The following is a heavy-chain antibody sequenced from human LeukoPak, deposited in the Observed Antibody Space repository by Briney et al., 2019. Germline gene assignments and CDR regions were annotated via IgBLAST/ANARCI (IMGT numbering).Heavy chain of an antibody. CDR2: IYYSGST. V-gene: IGHV4-30-4*08. CDR1: GGSISSGDYY. Sequence: KASQTLSLTCTVSGGSISSGDYYWSWIRQPPGKGLEWIGYIYYSGSTYYNPSLKSRVTISVDTSKNQFSLKLSSVTAADTAVYYCARGSRGSSSLFNRYYYFDYWGQGTLVTVSS. CDR3: ARGSRGSSSLFNRYYYFDY. J-gene: IGHJ4*02. D-gene: IGHD6-6*01.